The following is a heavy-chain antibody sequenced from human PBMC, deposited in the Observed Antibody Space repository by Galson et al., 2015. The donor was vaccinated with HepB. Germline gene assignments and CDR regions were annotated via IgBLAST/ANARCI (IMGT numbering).Heavy chain of an antibody. Sequence: SETLSLTCAVYGGSFSGFYWSWIRQPPGKGLEWIGEISHRGSTNYNLSLKSRVTISVDTSKNQFSLKLRSLTAADTALYYCARGNDYGSGTFYKSYGIDVWGQGTMVIVSS. V-gene: IGHV4-34*01. D-gene: IGHD3-10*01. CDR3: ARGNDYGSGTFYKSYGIDV. CDR2: ISHRGST. J-gene: IGHJ3*01. CDR1: GGSFSGFY.